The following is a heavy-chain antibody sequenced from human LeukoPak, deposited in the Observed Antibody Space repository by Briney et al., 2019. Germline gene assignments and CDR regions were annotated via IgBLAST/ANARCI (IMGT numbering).Heavy chain of an antibody. CDR2: IYSGGST. J-gene: IGHJ4*02. V-gene: IGHV3-53*01. CDR1: GFTFSDYW. CDR3: ARGAGGYQFDY. Sequence: PGGSLRLSCATSGFTFSDYWMSWVRHSPGKGLEWVSVIYSGGSTYYADSVKGRFTISRDNSKNTLYLQMNSLRAEDTAVYYCARGAGGYQFDYWGQGTLVTVSS. D-gene: IGHD3-22*01.